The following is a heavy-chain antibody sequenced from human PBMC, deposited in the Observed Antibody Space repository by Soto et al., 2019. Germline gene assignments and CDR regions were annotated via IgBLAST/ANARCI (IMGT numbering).Heavy chain of an antibody. Sequence: GGSLRLSCAASGFTFSVHSMNWVRRAPGKGLEWVSYISSTSSARYYADSVRGRVTISRDNVKYSLYLQMNSLTDEDTAVYYCARDSDIYYGMDVWGQGTTVTVSS. CDR1: GFTFSVHS. CDR3: ARDSDIYYGMDV. V-gene: IGHV3-48*02. J-gene: IGHJ6*02. D-gene: IGHD3-9*01. CDR2: ISSTSSAR.